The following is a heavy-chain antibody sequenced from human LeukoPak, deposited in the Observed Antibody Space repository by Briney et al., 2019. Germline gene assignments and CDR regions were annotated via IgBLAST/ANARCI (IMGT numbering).Heavy chain of an antibody. J-gene: IGHJ4*02. Sequence: SETLSLTCTVSGGSFSSYYWSWIRQSPGKGPEWIGYIYKNGNANYSPSLKSRVSISVDTSKNQFSLKLSSVTAADTAMYYCASTVTIGAYFDYWGQGTLVTVSS. CDR3: ASTVTIGAYFDY. CDR2: IYKNGNA. V-gene: IGHV4-59*03. D-gene: IGHD4-17*01. CDR1: GGSFSSYY.